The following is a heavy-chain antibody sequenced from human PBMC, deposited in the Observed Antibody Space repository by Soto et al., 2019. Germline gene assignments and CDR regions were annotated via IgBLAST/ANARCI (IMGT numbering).Heavy chain of an antibody. CDR1: GFTFSSYC. Sequence: EVQLVESGGGLVQPGGSLRLSCAASGFTFSSYCMSWVRQAPGKGLEWVANIKQDGSEKYYVDSVKGRFTISRDNAKNSLYLQMNSLRAEDTAVYYCARDAVDTAMVIIYYYYGMDVWGQGTTVTVSS. CDR2: IKQDGSEK. D-gene: IGHD5-18*01. J-gene: IGHJ6*02. V-gene: IGHV3-7*03. CDR3: ARDAVDTAMVIIYYYYGMDV.